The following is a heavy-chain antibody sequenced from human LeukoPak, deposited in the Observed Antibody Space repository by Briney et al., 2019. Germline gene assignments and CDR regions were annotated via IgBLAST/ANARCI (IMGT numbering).Heavy chain of an antibody. CDR3: AKSDIIVVSDAKGNWFDP. CDR2: IRNDGSMK. V-gene: IGHV3-30*02. CDR1: GFIFSDYG. D-gene: IGHD2-2*01. Sequence: GGSLRLSCAASGFIFSDYGMHWVRQTPAKGLEWVAFIRNDGSMKYYADSVKGRFTISRDNSKNTLYLQMNNLRTEDMAVYYCAKSDIIVVSDAKGNWFDPWGQGSLVTVSS. J-gene: IGHJ5*02.